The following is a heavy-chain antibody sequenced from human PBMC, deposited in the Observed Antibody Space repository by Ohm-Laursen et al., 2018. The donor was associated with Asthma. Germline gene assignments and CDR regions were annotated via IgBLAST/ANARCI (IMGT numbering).Heavy chain of an antibody. CDR2: ISGNSAYI. J-gene: IGHJ5*02. D-gene: IGHD2-8*01. Sequence: GSLRLSCAASGFTFRSYTMNWVRQAPGKGLEWVSTISGNSAYIYYADSVKGRFTISRDNARDLVFLQLNSLRAEDTAVYYCTRDSGHCTNGVCLFNWFDPWGQGSQVIVSS. CDR1: GFTFRSYT. V-gene: IGHV3-21*01. CDR3: TRDSGHCTNGVCLFNWFDP.